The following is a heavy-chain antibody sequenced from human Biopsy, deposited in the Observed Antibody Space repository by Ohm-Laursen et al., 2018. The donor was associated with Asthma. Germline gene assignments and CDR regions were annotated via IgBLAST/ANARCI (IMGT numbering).Heavy chain of an antibody. CDR1: GGSISSSSYY. D-gene: IGHD3-3*01. Sequence: GTLSLTCTVSGGSISSSSYYWGWIRQPPGKGLEWIGSIYYSGSTYYNPSLKSRVTISVDTSKNQFSQKLSSVTAADTAVYYCARFTASITIFGVVNNWFDPWGQGTLVTVSS. V-gene: IGHV4-39*01. J-gene: IGHJ5*02. CDR2: IYYSGST. CDR3: ARFTASITIFGVVNNWFDP.